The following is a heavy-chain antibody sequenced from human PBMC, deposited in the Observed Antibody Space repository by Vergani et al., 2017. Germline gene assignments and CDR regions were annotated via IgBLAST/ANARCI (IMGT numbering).Heavy chain of an antibody. V-gene: IGHV6-1*01. Sequence: QVQLQQSGPGLVKPSQTLSLTCAISGDSVSSNSAAWNWIRQSPSRGLEWLGRTYYRSKWYNDYAVSVKSRITINPDTSKNQFSLQLNSVTPEDTAVYYCAKDQHATPWRAFDSSGEGFDYWGQGTLVTVSS. CDR3: AKDQHATPWRAFDSSGEGFDY. D-gene: IGHD6-19*01. CDR2: TYYRSKWYN. CDR1: GDSVSSNSAA. J-gene: IGHJ4*02.